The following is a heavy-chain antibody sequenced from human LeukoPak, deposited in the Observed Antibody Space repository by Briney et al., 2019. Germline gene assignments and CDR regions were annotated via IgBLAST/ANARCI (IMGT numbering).Heavy chain of an antibody. Sequence: WGSLRLSCAASGFTFSSYWMNWVRQAPGKGLVWVSRIASDGSSTTYADSVKGRFSISRDNAKNTLYLQMNSLRVEDTAVYYCAGGRPHGNDYWGQGTLVTVSS. J-gene: IGHJ4*02. CDR3: AGGRPHGNDY. CDR1: GFTFSSYW. CDR2: IASDGSST. D-gene: IGHD4-23*01. V-gene: IGHV3-74*01.